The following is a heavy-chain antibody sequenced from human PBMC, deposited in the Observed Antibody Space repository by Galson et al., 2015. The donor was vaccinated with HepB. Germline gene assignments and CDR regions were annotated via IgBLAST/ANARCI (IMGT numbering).Heavy chain of an antibody. V-gene: IGHV1-69*13. D-gene: IGHD3-10*01. J-gene: IGHJ6*02. Sequence: SVKVSCKASGGTFSSHAISWVRQAPGQGLEWMGGIIPIFGTANYAQKFQGRVTITADESTSTAYMELSSLRSEDTAVYYCARGKSARIFGRMDVWGQGTTVTVSS. CDR3: ARGKSARIFGRMDV. CDR2: IIPIFGTA. CDR1: GGTFSSHA.